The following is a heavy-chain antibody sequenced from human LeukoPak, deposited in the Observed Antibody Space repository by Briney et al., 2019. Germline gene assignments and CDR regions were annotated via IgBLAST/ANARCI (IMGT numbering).Heavy chain of an antibody. CDR1: GFTVSSYW. D-gene: IGHD1-26*01. CDR3: ARDEGVRATLRGFLY. J-gene: IGHJ4*02. V-gene: IGHV3-74*01. CDR2: INSDGSST. Sequence: GGSLSLACAASGFTVSSYWMHWVRQAPGKGLVWVSRINSDGSSTSYADSVKGRFTISRDNAKNTLYLQMNSLRAEDTAVYYCARDEGVRATLRGFLYWGQGSLVTVSS.